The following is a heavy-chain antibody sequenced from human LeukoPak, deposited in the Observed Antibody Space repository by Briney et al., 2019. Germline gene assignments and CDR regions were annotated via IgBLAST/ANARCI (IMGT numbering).Heavy chain of an antibody. CDR2: ISAYNGNT. Sequence: ASVKVSCKASGYTFTSYGISWVRQAPGQGLEWMGWISAYNGNTNYAQKLQGRVTMTTDTSTSTAYMELRSLRSDDTAVYYCARGPSSSWHAEYFQHWGQGTLVTVSS. CDR3: ARGPSSSWHAEYFQH. J-gene: IGHJ1*01. D-gene: IGHD6-13*01. CDR1: GYTFTSYG. V-gene: IGHV1-18*01.